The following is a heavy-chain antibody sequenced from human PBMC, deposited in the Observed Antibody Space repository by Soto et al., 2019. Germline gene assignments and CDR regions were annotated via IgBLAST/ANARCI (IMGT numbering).Heavy chain of an antibody. D-gene: IGHD5-12*01. V-gene: IGHV4-39*02. Sequence: SSETLSLTCTVSGGSISSSTYYWGWMRQPPGKGLEWIASFFIGGNTYYNPSLKSRVTISVDTSKNQFSLKLSSVTAADTAVYYCARELRVYSGPPSIDYWGQGTLVTVSS. CDR3: ARELRVYSGPPSIDY. CDR2: FFIGGNT. J-gene: IGHJ4*02. CDR1: GGSISSSTYY.